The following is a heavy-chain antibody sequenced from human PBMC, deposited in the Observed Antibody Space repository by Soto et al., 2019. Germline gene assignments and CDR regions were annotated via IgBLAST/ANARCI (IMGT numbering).Heavy chain of an antibody. D-gene: IGHD3-22*01. J-gene: IGHJ4*02. CDR3: ARGELYYYDSSGYWGFDY. Sequence: QVQLVESGGGVVQPGRSLRLSCAASGFTFSSYAMHWVRQAPGKGLEWVAVISYDGSNKYYADSVKGRFTISRDNSKNSLYLKMNSLRAEDTAVYYCARGELYYYDSSGYWGFDYWGQGTLVTVSS. CDR2: ISYDGSNK. V-gene: IGHV3-30-3*01. CDR1: GFTFSSYA.